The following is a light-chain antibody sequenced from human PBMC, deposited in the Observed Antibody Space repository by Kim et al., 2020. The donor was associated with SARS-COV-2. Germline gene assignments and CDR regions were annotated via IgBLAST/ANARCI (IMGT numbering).Light chain of an antibody. V-gene: IGLV1-44*01. Sequence: PGQRVTISCSGSSSNIGSNTVNWYQQLPGTAPKLLIYSNNQRPSGVPDRFSGSKSGTSASLAISGLQSEDEADYYCAAWDDSLDVVFGGGTKLTVL. J-gene: IGLJ2*01. CDR1: SSNIGSNT. CDR2: SNN. CDR3: AAWDDSLDVV.